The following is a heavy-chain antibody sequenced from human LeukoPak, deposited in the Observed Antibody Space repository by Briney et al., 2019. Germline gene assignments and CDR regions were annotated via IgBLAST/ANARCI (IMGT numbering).Heavy chain of an antibody. V-gene: IGHV3-21*01. Sequence: GGSLRLSCAASGFTFSSYSMNWVRQAPGKGLEWVSSISSSNSYIYYADSVKGRFTISRDNAKNSLYLQMNSLRAEDTAVYYCARNIVVVPAAIYSAFDPWGQGTLVTVSS. CDR1: GFTFSSYS. CDR3: ARNIVVVPAAIYSAFDP. J-gene: IGHJ5*02. CDR2: ISSSNSYI. D-gene: IGHD2-2*01.